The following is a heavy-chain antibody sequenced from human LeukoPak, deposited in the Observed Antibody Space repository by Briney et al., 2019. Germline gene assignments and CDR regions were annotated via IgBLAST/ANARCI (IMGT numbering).Heavy chain of an antibody. J-gene: IGHJ6*02. CDR1: GFTFSSYT. Sequence: GGSLRLSCAASGFTFSSYTTNWVRQAPGKGLVWVSSISSSSSYRYYADSVKGRFTISRDNAKNSLYLQINSLRAEDTAVYYCARIGCMQNYCYYGMDVWGQGTTVTVSS. V-gene: IGHV3-21*01. CDR2: ISSSSSYR. D-gene: IGHD2-8*01. CDR3: ARIGCMQNYCYYGMDV.